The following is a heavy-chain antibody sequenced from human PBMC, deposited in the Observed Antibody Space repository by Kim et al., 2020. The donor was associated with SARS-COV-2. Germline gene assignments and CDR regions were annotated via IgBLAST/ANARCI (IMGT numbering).Heavy chain of an antibody. Sequence: ASVKVSCKVSGYTLTELSMHWVRQAPGKGLEWMGGFDPEDGETIYAQKFQGRVTMTEDTSTDTAYMELSSLRSEDTAVYYCATVDEAVVPAAIPPFGYWGQGTLVTVSS. D-gene: IGHD2-2*01. J-gene: IGHJ4*02. CDR3: ATVDEAVVPAAIPPFGY. V-gene: IGHV1-24*01. CDR1: GYTLTELS. CDR2: FDPEDGET.